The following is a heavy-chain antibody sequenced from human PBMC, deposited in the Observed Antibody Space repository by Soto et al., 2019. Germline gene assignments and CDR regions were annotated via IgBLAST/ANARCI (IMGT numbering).Heavy chain of an antibody. CDR3: ARLGPTSEYYDFWSGSGY. CDR2: IYYSGST. J-gene: IGHJ4*02. Sequence: SETLSLTCTVSGGSISSSSYYWGWIRQPPGKGLEWIGSIYYSGSTYYNPSLKSRVTISVDTSKNQFSLKLSSVTAADTAVYYCARLGPTSEYYDFWSGSGYWGQGTLVTVSS. D-gene: IGHD3-3*01. V-gene: IGHV4-39*01. CDR1: GGSISSSSYY.